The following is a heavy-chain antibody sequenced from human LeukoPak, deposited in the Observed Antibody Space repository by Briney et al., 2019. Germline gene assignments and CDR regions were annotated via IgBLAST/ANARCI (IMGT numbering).Heavy chain of an antibody. D-gene: IGHD6-6*01. Sequence: SETLSLTCAVSGGSISSGSYSWSWIRQPPGKGLDWIGYIYPRGSTYYNPSLKSRVILSLDKSANQFSLKLSSVTAADTAVYYCARRVLYSSSSRNAFDIWGQGTMVTVSS. V-gene: IGHV4-30-2*01. CDR1: GGSISSGSYS. CDR3: ARRVLYSSSSRNAFDI. J-gene: IGHJ3*02. CDR2: IYPRGST.